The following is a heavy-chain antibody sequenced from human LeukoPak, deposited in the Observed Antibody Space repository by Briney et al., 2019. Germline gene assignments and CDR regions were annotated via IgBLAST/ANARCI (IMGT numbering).Heavy chain of an antibody. V-gene: IGHV4-59*01. CDR3: ARDGGGFLEWLLSDHFDY. J-gene: IGHJ4*02. CDR2: IYYSGST. Sequence: SETLSLTCTVSGGSISSYYWSWIRQPPGKGLEWIGYIYYSGSTNYNPSLKSRVTISVDTSKNQFSLKLSSVTAADTAVYYCARDGGGFLEWLLSDHFDYWGQGTLVTVSS. D-gene: IGHD3-3*01. CDR1: GGSISSYY.